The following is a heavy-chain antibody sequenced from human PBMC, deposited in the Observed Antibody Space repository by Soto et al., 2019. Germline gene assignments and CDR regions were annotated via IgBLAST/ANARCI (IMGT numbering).Heavy chain of an antibody. Sequence: QVHIVQSGAEVKKPGASVKLYCKASGYTFSHYGIHWVRQAPGQRLEWMGWINAGHGTTKYSGKFQGRVTMTRDTSASTAYMELSSLRSEDTAVYFCARSGYSSGWNHWYFDFWGRGTLVTVSS. D-gene: IGHD6-19*01. CDR1: GYTFSHYG. J-gene: IGHJ2*01. V-gene: IGHV1-3*01. CDR3: ARSGYSSGWNHWYFDF. CDR2: INAGHGTT.